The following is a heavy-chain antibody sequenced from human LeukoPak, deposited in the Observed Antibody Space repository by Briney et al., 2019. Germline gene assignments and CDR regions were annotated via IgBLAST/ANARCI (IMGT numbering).Heavy chain of an antibody. CDR2: INWNNDII. J-gene: IGHJ6*02. CDR1: GFTFDDYA. V-gene: IGHV3-9*01. CDR3: AKGKSGGLHYYYGMDV. D-gene: IGHD3/OR15-3a*01. Sequence: HPGGSLRLSCAASGFTFDDYAMYWVRQPPGKGLEWVSGINWNNDIIGYADSVKGRFTISRDNAKNSLFLQMNSLRVEDTALYYCAKGKSGGLHYYYGMDVWGQGTTVTVS.